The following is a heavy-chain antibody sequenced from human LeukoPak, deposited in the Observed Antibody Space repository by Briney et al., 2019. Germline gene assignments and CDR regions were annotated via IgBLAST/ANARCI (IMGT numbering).Heavy chain of an antibody. Sequence: ASVKVSCKASGGTFSSYAISWVRQAPGQGLEWMGRLIPIFGTANYAQKFQGRVTITADKSTSTAYMELSSLRSEDTAVYYCARVNCSSTSCYAPGDYWGQGTLVTVSS. J-gene: IGHJ4*02. CDR1: GGTFSSYA. CDR3: ARVNCSSTSCYAPGDY. CDR2: LIPIFGTA. D-gene: IGHD2-2*01. V-gene: IGHV1-69*06.